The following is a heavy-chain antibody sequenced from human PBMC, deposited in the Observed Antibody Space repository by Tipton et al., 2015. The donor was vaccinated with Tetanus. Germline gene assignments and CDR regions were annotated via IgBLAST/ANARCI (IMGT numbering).Heavy chain of an antibody. V-gene: IGHV3-30*03. Sequence: SLRLSCAASGFTFSSYGMHWVRQAPGKGLEWVAVISYDGSNKYYADSVKGRFTISRDNSKNTLYLQMNSLRAEDTAVYYCARDLGGGTGSWYGMDVWGQGTRVTVSS. J-gene: IGHJ6*02. CDR2: ISYDGSNK. CDR1: GFTFSSYG. D-gene: IGHD6-13*01. CDR3: ARDLGGGTGSWYGMDV.